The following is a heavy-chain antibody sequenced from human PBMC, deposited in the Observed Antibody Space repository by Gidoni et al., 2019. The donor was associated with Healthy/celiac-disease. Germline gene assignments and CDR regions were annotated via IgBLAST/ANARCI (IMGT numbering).Heavy chain of an antibody. Sequence: QVQLVQSGAEVQKPGASVKVACKASGYTFTSYGISWVRQAPGQGLEWMGWISAYNGNTNYAQKLQGRVTMTTDTSTITAYRVLRSLRSDDTAVYYCARDWRSMDYEVSDYWGQGTLVTVSS. CDR1: GYTFTSYG. J-gene: IGHJ4*02. D-gene: IGHD4-17*01. V-gene: IGHV1-18*01. CDR2: ISAYNGNT. CDR3: ARDWRSMDYEVSDY.